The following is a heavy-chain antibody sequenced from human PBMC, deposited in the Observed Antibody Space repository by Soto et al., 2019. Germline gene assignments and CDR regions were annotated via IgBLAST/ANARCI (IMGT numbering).Heavy chain of an antibody. V-gene: IGHV4-31*03. CDR2: IYYSGST. J-gene: IGHJ4*02. D-gene: IGHD3-22*01. CDR1: GGSISSGGYY. Sequence: SETLSLTCTVSGGSISSGGYYWSWIRQHPGKGLEWIGYIYYSGSTYYNPSLKSRVTISVDTSKNQFSLKLSSVTAADTAVYYCARGGDYYDSSGYYSALDYWGQGTLVTVSS. CDR3: ARGGDYYDSSGYYSALDY.